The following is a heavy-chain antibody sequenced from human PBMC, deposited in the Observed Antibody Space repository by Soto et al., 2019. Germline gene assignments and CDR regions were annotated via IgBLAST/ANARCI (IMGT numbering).Heavy chain of an antibody. J-gene: IGHJ6*02. V-gene: IGHV3-33*01. CDR1: GFTFSSYG. CDR3: ARASDSIAVAGWNYYYGMDV. CDR2: IWYDGSNK. Sequence: GGSLRLSCAASGFTFSSYGMHWVRQAPGKGLEWVAVIWYDGSNKYYADSVKGRFTISRDNSKNTLYLQMNSLRAEDTAVYYCARASDSIAVAGWNYYYGMDVWGQGTTVTVSS. D-gene: IGHD6-19*01.